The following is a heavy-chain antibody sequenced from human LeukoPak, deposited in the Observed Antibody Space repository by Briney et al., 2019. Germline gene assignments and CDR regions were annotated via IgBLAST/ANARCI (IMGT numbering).Heavy chain of an antibody. V-gene: IGHV3-53*01. D-gene: IGHD3-22*01. J-gene: IGHJ4*02. CDR3: AKARPYYYDSSGYYFDY. CDR2: IYSGGST. Sequence: GGSLRLSCAASGFTVSSNYMSWVRQAPGKGLEWVSVIYSGGSTYYADSVKGRFTISRDNSKNTLYLQMNSLRAEDTAVYYCAKARPYYYDSSGYYFDYWGQGTLVTVSS. CDR1: GFTVSSNY.